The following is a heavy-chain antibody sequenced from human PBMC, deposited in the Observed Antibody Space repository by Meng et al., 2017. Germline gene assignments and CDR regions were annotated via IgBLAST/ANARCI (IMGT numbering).Heavy chain of an antibody. CDR1: GYTLTELS. V-gene: IGHV1-24*01. Sequence: VQRGKAGGEVKQAGASVKVSCKVFGYTLTELSMHWVRQAPGKGLEWMGGFDPEDGETIYAQKLQGRVTMTEDTSTDTAYMELSSLRSEDTAVYYCASCGYSYGYDYWGQGTLVTVSS. J-gene: IGHJ4*02. CDR2: FDPEDGET. D-gene: IGHD5-18*01. CDR3: ASCGYSYGYDY.